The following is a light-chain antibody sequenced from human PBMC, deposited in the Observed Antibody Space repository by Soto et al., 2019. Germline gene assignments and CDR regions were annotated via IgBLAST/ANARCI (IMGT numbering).Light chain of an antibody. CDR2: EVS. J-gene: IGLJ2*01. CDR3: SSYTSSSALVV. Sequence: QSVLTQPPSVTGSPGQTVTISCTGTSSDVGSYNRVSWYQQPPGKAPNLMIYEVSNRPSGLPDRFSGSKSGNTASLTISGLQADEEADDYCSSYTSSSALVVFGGGTKLTVL. CDR1: SSDVGSYNR. V-gene: IGLV2-18*02.